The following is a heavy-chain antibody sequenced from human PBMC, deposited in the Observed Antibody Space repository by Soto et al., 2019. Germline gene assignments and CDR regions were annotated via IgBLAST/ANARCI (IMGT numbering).Heavy chain of an antibody. J-gene: IGHJ6*02. Sequence: PGESLKISCKGSGYSLTSYWISWVRQMPGKGLEWMGRIDPSDSYTNYSPSFQGHVTISADKSISTAYLQWSSLKASDTAMYYCARLQMAYCSSTSCYAHYYYGMDVWGQGTTVTVSS. V-gene: IGHV5-10-1*01. CDR1: GYSLTSYW. D-gene: IGHD2-2*01. CDR2: IDPSDSYT. CDR3: ARLQMAYCSSTSCYAHYYYGMDV.